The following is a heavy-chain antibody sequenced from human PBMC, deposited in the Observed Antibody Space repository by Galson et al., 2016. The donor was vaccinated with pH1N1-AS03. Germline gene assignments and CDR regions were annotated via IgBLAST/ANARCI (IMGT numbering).Heavy chain of an antibody. J-gene: IGHJ2*01. CDR3: AHRPSSWPYWYFDL. D-gene: IGHD6-13*01. V-gene: IGHV2-5*02. Sequence: PALVKPPQTLTLTCTFSGFSLSTSGVAVGWIRQPPGKALECLALIHWGDDKHYSPSLKSRLTITKDTSKNQVVLTMTNMDPVDTATYYCAHRPSSWPYWYFDLWGRGTLVTVSS. CDR1: GFSLSTSGVA. CDR2: IHWGDDK.